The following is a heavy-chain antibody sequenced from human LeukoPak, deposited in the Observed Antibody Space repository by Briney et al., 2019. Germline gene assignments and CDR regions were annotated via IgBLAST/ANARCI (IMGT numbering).Heavy chain of an antibody. V-gene: IGHV3-23*01. J-gene: IGHJ4*02. CDR3: AKDREYCSGGSCYDPIFDY. CDR2: MSGSGGRT. D-gene: IGHD2-15*01. CDR1: GVTFSKYV. Sequence: QPGGSLRLSCVVSGVTFSKYVMSWVRQAPGKGLEWVSAMSGSGGRTYYADSVKGRFTISRDNSKNTLYLQMNSLRAEDTAVYYCAKDREYCSGGSCYDPIFDYWGQGTLVTVSS.